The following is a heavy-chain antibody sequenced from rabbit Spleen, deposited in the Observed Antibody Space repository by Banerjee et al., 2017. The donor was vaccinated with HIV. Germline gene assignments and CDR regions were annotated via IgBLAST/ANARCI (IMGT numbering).Heavy chain of an antibody. J-gene: IGHJ4*01. CDR2: IYVGNSGST. CDR3: ARDAGSYDYIDVYFNL. V-gene: IGHV1S45*01. D-gene: IGHD8-1*01. Sequence: QEQLVESGGGLVKPGASLTLTCTASGFSFSSGYYMCWVRQAPGKGLEWIACIYVGNSGSTFYASWAQGRFTISKTSSTTVTLQMTSLTAADTATYFCARDAGSYDYIDVYFNLWGQGTLVTVS. CDR1: GFSFSSGYY.